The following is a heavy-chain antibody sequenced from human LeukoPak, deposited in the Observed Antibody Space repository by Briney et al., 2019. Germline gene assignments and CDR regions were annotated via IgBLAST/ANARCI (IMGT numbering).Heavy chain of an antibody. J-gene: IGHJ4*02. D-gene: IGHD5-18*01. V-gene: IGHV3-53*01. CDR1: GFTFSSFD. CDR3: ARDADSYGSL. CDR2: IYSGGST. Sequence: GGSLRLSRAASGFTFSSFDMHWVRQATGKGLEWVSVIYSGGSTYYADSVKGRFTISRDNSKNTLYLQMNSLRAEDTAVYYCARDADSYGSLWGQGTLVTVSS.